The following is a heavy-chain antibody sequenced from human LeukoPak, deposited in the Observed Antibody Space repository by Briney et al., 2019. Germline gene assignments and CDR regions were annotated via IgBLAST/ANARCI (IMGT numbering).Heavy chain of an antibody. CDR2: ISWDGGST. J-gene: IGHJ6*03. D-gene: IGHD3-3*01. V-gene: IGHV3-43*01. CDR1: GFTLDDYT. Sequence: PGGSLRLSCAASGFTLDDYTMHWVRQAPGKGLEWVSLISWDGGSTYYADSVKGRFTISRDNSKNSLYLQMNSLRTEDTALYYCAKTLQLFGVEQKAMDVWGKGTTVTVSS. CDR3: AKTLQLFGVEQKAMDV.